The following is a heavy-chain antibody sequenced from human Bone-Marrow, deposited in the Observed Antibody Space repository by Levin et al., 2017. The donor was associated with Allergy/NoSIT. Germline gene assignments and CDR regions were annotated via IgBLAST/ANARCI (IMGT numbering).Heavy chain of an antibody. J-gene: IGHJ4*02. Sequence: PGGSLRLSCATSGFTFSYYGMHWVRQAPGKGLEWLGVIWYDGTKEYYADSVKGRFTISRDNFRNTLFLQLNSLRAEDTAVYYCARGDHYSGSGSYYYFDYWGQGTLVTVSS. CDR1: GFTFSYYG. CDR2: IWYDGTKE. V-gene: IGHV3-33*01. CDR3: ARGDHYSGSGSYYYFDY. D-gene: IGHD3-10*01.